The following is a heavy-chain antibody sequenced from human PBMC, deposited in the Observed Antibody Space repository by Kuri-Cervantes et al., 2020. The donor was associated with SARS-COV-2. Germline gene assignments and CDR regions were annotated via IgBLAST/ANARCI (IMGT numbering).Heavy chain of an antibody. V-gene: IGHV4-39*02. CDR3: ASQLSTDYGLFYFDN. CDR1: GGSISSSSYY. Sequence: SETLSLTCTVSGGSISSSSYYWGWIRQPPGKGLEWIGSIYYSGSTYYNPSLTSRVAMSVDTSKNHFSLELSSVTAADTALYYCASQLSTDYGLFYFDNWGQGTLVTVSS. CDR2: IYYSGST. D-gene: IGHD3-16*01. J-gene: IGHJ4*02.